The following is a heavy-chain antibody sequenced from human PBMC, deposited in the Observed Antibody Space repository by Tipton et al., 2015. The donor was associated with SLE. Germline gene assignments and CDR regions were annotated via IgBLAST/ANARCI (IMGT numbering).Heavy chain of an antibody. CDR1: GGSISSHY. D-gene: IGHD6-13*01. V-gene: IGHV4-59*11. CDR3: ARLQQLVRRGSPWFGP. CDR2: IYYSGST. J-gene: IGHJ5*02. Sequence: TMSLTCTVSGGSISSHYWSWIREPPGKGLEGIGYIYYSGSTNYNPSLKSRVTISVDTSKNQFSLKLSSVTAADTAVYYCARLQQLVRRGSPWFGPCGQGTLATVSS.